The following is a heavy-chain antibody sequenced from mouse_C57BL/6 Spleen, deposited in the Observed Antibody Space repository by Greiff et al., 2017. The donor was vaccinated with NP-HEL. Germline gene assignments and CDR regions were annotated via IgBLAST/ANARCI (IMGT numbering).Heavy chain of an antibody. CDR1: GYTFTSYW. CDR2: IHPNSGST. D-gene: IGHD2-4*01. Sequence: VQLQQSGAELVKPGASVKLSCKASGYTFTSYWMHWVKQRPGQGLEWIGMIHPNSGSTNYNEKFKSKATLTVDKSSSTAYMQLSSLTSEDSAVYYCASLYDYAFDYWGQGTTLTVSS. J-gene: IGHJ2*01. CDR3: ASLYDYAFDY. V-gene: IGHV1-64*01.